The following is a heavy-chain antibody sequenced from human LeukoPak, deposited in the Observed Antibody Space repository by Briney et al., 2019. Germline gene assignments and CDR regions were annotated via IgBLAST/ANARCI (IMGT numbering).Heavy chain of an antibody. J-gene: IGHJ4*02. CDR1: GGSISSYY. V-gene: IGHV4-59*08. CDR3: ARQYSSSWSYYFDY. CDR2: IYYSGST. Sequence: KPSETLSLTCTVSGGSISSYYWSWIRQPPGKGLEWIGYIYYSGSTNYNLSLKSRVTISVDTSKNQFSLKLSSVTAADTAVYYCARQYSSSWSYYFDYWGQGTLVTVSS. D-gene: IGHD6-13*01.